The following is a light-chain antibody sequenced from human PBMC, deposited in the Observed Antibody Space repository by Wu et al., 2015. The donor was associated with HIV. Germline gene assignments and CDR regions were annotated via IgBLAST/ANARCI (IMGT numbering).Light chain of an antibody. CDR2: DAS. Sequence: AIQLTQSPSSLSASIGDRVNITCRASQDISTFLAWYQQTPGKAPRVLIYDASTLQSGVSSRFSGSGSGADFTLTISGLQREDFAVYFCQQLNSFPLTFGQGSRTGRLN. J-gene: IGKJ5*01. V-gene: IGKV1-13*02. CDR1: QDISTF. CDR3: QQLNSFPLT.